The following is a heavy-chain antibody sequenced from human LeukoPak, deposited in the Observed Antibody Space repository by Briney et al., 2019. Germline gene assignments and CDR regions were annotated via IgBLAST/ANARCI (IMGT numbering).Heavy chain of an antibody. CDR2: IIPILGIA. CDR3: ASPLRGYSFTDFRPQNYYYYYGMDV. V-gene: IGHV1-69*04. CDR1: GGTFSSYA. D-gene: IGHD5-12*01. Sequence: GASVKVSCKASGGTFSSYAISWVRQAPGQGLEWMGRIIPILGIANYAQKFQGRVTITADKSTSTAYMELSSLRSEDTAVYYCASPLRGYSFTDFRPQNYYYYYGMDVWGQGTTVTVSS. J-gene: IGHJ6*02.